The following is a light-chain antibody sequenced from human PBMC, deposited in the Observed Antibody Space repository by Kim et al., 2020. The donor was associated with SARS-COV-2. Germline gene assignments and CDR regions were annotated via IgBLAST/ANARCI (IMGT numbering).Light chain of an antibody. CDR2: GVS. V-gene: IGKV1-39*01. CDR3: QQSFRTPYT. J-gene: IGKJ2*01. CDR1: QSVADH. Sequence: SASVGDRVTITCRASQSVADHLNWYQQNPGKAPKLLIYGVSFLQSGVPSRFSGTASGTEFTLTISGLQPEDSGTYYCQQSFRTPYTFGQGTKLEIK.